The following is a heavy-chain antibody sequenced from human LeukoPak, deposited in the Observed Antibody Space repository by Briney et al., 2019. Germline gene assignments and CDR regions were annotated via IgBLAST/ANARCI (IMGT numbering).Heavy chain of an antibody. V-gene: IGHV3-30*18. Sequence: PGGSLRLSCAASGFTFNKCGMHWVRQAPGKGLEWVAVISYDGSKKYYADSVKGRFTISRDNSKNTLYLQMNSLRAEDTAVYYCAKDWGGDGYNEFIDYWGQGTLVTVSS. CDR2: ISYDGSKK. J-gene: IGHJ4*02. CDR1: GFTFNKCG. CDR3: AKDWGGDGYNEFIDY. D-gene: IGHD5-24*01.